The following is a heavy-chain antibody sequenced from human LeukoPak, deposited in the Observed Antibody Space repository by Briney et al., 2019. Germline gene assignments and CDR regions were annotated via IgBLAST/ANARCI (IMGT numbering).Heavy chain of an antibody. Sequence: GGSLRLSCAASGFTFSSYAMSWVRQAPGKGLEWVSAISGSGGSTYYADSVKGRFTVSRDNSKNTLYLQMNSLRAEDTAVYYCAKDVFWSGYYTCWGQGTLVTVSS. CDR3: AKDVFWSGYYTC. J-gene: IGHJ4*02. V-gene: IGHV3-23*01. CDR2: ISGSGGST. D-gene: IGHD3-3*01. CDR1: GFTFSSYA.